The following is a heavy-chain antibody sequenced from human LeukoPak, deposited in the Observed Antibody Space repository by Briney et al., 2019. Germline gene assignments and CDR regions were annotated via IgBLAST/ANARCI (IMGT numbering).Heavy chain of an antibody. Sequence: PGGSLRLSCAASGFTVSSNYMSWVRQAPGKGLEWVSVICSGGSTYYADSVKGRFTISRDNAKNSLYLQMNSLRAEDTAVYYCARCRTGSYYFDSWGQGTLVTVSS. CDR2: ICSGGST. V-gene: IGHV3-53*01. CDR3: ARCRTGSYYFDS. J-gene: IGHJ4*02. D-gene: IGHD1-1*01. CDR1: GFTVSSNY.